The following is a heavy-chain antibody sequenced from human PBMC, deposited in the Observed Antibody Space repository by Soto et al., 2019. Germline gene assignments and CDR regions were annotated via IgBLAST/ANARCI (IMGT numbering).Heavy chain of an antibody. D-gene: IGHD2-21*02. V-gene: IGHV1-69*01. CDR2: LIPIFGTA. CDR3: ARGMVVTAILQFQH. Sequence: QVQLVQSGAEVKKPGSSVKVSCKASGGTFSSYAISWVRQAPGQGLEWMGGLIPIFGTANYAQKFQGRVTITADDYTSTAYMELSSLRSEDTAVYSCARGMVVTAILQFQHWGQGTLVTVSS. CDR1: GGTFSSYA. J-gene: IGHJ1*01.